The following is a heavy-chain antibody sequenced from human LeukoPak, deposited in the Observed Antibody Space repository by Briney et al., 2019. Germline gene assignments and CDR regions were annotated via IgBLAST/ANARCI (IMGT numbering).Heavy chain of an antibody. CDR2: IYNSGST. J-gene: IGHJ4*02. V-gene: IGHV4-59*01. CDR1: GGSISSYY. Sequence: PSETLSLTCTVSGGSISSYYWSWIRQPPGKGLEWIGYIYNSGSTNYNPSLKSRVTMSVDTSKNQFSLKLSSVTAADTAVYYCARDLGYSSGWYDYWGQGTLVTVSS. D-gene: IGHD6-19*01. CDR3: ARDLGYSSGWYDY.